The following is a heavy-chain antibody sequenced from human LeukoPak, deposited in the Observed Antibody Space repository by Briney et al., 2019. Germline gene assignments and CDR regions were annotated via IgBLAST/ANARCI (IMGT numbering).Heavy chain of an antibody. CDR1: GGSFSVYY. J-gene: IGHJ6*03. Sequence: SETLSLTCAVYGGSFSVYYWSWIRQPPGKGLEWIGEINHSGSTNYNPSLKSRVTISVDTSKNQFSLNLSSVTAAATAVYYRAKDRCSNGIGCYYYYMDVWGKGTTVTISS. CDR2: INHSGST. CDR3: AKDRCSNGIGCYYYYMDV. V-gene: IGHV4-34*01. D-gene: IGHD2-8*01.